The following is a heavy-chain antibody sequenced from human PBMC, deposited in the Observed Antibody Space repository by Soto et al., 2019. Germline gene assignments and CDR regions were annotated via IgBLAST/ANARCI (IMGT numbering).Heavy chain of an antibody. J-gene: IGHJ6*02. CDR1: GGSISSYY. Sequence: PSETLSLTCTVSGGSISSYYWSWIRRPPGKGLEWIGYIYYSGSTNYNPSLKSRVTISVDTSKNQFSLKLSSVTAADTAVYYCARDGSGSYYMYYYYGMDVWGQGTTVTVSS. CDR2: IYYSGST. V-gene: IGHV4-59*01. CDR3: ARDGSGSYYMYYYYGMDV. D-gene: IGHD3-10*01.